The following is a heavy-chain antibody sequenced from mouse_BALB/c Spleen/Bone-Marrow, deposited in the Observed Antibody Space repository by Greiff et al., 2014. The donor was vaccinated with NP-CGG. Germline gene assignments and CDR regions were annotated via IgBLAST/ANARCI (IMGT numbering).Heavy chain of an antibody. CDR2: ISDGGTYT. CDR3: VRDGDYRYACFTY. V-gene: IGHV5-4*02. CDR1: GSTFSDYY. Sequence: EVQLVESGGGLVKPGGPLKLSCAASGSTFSDYYIYWVRQTPEKRLEWVATISDGGTYTYYPDTVKGRFTISRDNAKNNLYLQMNGLKSEDTAMYYCVRDGDYRYACFTYWGQGTLVTVSA. D-gene: IGHD2-14*01. J-gene: IGHJ3*01.